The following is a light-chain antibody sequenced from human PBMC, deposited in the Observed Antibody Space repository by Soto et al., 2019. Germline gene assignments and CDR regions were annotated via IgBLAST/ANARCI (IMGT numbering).Light chain of an antibody. V-gene: IGLV2-11*01. CDR2: DVS. J-gene: IGLJ2*01. CDR1: SSDVGGYNY. CDR3: SSYSSANTVI. Sequence: QSALTQPRSVSGSPGQSVTISCTGTSSDVGGYNYVSWYQQHPGKAPKLMIYDVSKRPSGVSNRFSGSKSGNTASLTISGLQAEDEAQYYCSSYSSANTVIFGGGTKLTVL.